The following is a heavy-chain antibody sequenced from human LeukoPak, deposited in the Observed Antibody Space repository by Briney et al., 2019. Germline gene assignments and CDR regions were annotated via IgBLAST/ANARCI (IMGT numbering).Heavy chain of an antibody. CDR1: GGSFSGYY. Sequence: SETLSLTCAVYGGSFSGYYWSWIRQPPGKGLEWIGEISHSGSTNYNPSLKSRVTISVDTSKNQFSLKLSSVTAADTAVYYCASYDPYYFDYWGQGTLVTVSS. CDR3: ASYDPYYFDY. D-gene: IGHD5-12*01. V-gene: IGHV4-34*01. CDR2: ISHSGST. J-gene: IGHJ4*02.